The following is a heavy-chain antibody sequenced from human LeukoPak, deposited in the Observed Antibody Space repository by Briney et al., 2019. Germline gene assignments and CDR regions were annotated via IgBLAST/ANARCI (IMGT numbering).Heavy chain of an antibody. V-gene: IGHV3-21*01. Sequence: PGGSLRLSCAASGFTFSSYSMNWVRQAPGKGLEWVSSISSSSSYIYYADSVKGRFTVSRDNAKNSLYLQMNSLRAEDTAVYYCARDHDIAAAAMGFDAFDIWGQGTMVTVSS. D-gene: IGHD6-13*01. J-gene: IGHJ3*02. CDR1: GFTFSSYS. CDR2: ISSSSSYI. CDR3: ARDHDIAAAAMGFDAFDI.